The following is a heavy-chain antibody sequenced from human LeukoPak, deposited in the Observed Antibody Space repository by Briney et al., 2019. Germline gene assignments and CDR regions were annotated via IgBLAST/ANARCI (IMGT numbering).Heavy chain of an antibody. D-gene: IGHD2-15*01. V-gene: IGHV3-9*03. Sequence: GRSVRLSRAVSVFTLNDYDMHWVRQAPGRGREGVSGISYNCGTIGFADSVREGFTHHRDNDKNYLYLQSNSLRAEDMALYYCAKDGCSGGSCYGRSVFDIWGQGTMVTVSA. CDR1: VFTLNDYD. J-gene: IGHJ3*02. CDR2: ISYNCGTI. CDR3: AKDGCSGGSCYGRSVFDI.